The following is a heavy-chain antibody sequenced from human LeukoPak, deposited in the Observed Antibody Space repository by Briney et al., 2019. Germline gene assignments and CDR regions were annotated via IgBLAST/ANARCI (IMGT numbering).Heavy chain of an antibody. CDR2: IYYSGST. CDR3: ASGTGELYFDY. J-gene: IGHJ4*02. Sequence: PSETLSLTCTVSGGSISSYYWSWIRQPPGKGLEWIGYIYYSGSTNYNPSLKSRITISVDTSKNQFSLKLSSVTAADTAVYYCASGTGELYFDYWGQGTLVTVSS. CDR1: GGSISSYY. V-gene: IGHV4-59*01. D-gene: IGHD1-7*01.